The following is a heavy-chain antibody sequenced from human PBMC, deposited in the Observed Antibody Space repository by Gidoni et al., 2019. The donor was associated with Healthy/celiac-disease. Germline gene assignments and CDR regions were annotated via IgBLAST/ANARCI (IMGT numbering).Heavy chain of an antibody. CDR2: ISAYNGNT. Sequence: VQLVQSGAEVKTPGASVKVSCKASGYTFTSYGIRWVRQAPGQGLEWMGWISAYNGNTNYAQKLQGRVTMTTDTSTSTAYMELRSLRSDDTAVYYCARDLRATGSDYYYGMDVWGQGTTVTVSS. V-gene: IGHV1-18*01. CDR3: ARDLRATGSDYYYGMDV. CDR1: GYTFTSYG. D-gene: IGHD1-26*01. J-gene: IGHJ6*02.